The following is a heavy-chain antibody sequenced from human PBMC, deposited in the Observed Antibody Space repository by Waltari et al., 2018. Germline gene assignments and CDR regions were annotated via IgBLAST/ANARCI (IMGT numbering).Heavy chain of an antibody. D-gene: IGHD2-8*01. CDR3: ARDTLYCTNGVCYTGYYYYYMDV. J-gene: IGHJ6*03. CDR1: GFTFSSYW. Sequence: EVQLVESGGGLVQPGGSLRLSCAASGFTFSSYWMSWVRQAPGKGLEWVANIKQDGRKNDYLDFVKVPFTISRDNAKNSLYLQMNSLRAGDTAVYYCARDTLYCTNGVCYTGYYYYYMDVWGKGTTVTVSS. V-gene: IGHV3-7*01. CDR2: IKQDGRKN.